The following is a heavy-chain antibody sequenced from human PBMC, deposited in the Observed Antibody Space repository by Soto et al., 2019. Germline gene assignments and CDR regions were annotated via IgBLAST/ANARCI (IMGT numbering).Heavy chain of an antibody. CDR1: GGSISSYY. CDR2: IYNSGST. CDR3: ARGPTSDKVDY. Sequence: SETLSLTCTVSGGSISSYYWSWIRQPPGKGLEWIGHIYNSGSTYSNPSLKSRVTISGDTSKNQFSLNLSSVTAADTAVYYCARGPTSDKVDYWGQGTLVTVSS. J-gene: IGHJ4*02. V-gene: IGHV4-4*09.